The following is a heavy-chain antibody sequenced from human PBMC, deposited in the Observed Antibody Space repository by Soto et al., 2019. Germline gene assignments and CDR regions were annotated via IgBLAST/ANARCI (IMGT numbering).Heavy chain of an antibody. D-gene: IGHD6-19*01. CDR2: VNLEGAIT. CDR3: ARDATSGGYRAFDY. CDR1: GFTFANHW. Sequence: EVQLVESGGGLVQPGGSLTLSCAASGFTFANHWMHWVRQVPGKGLVWVSRVNLEGAITTYADSVRGRFTVSRDNAKNTLYLQMDSLRAEDTGIYYCARDATSGGYRAFDYWGLGTLVTVSS. V-gene: IGHV3-74*01. J-gene: IGHJ4*02.